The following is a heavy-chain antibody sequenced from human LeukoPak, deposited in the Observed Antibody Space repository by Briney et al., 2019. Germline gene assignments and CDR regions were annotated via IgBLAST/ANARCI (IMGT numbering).Heavy chain of an antibody. CDR2: ICNDGSNK. CDR1: GFTFSSYG. V-gene: IGHV3-33*06. D-gene: IGHD1-7*01. CDR3: AKDVYNWNFYFDY. Sequence: PGRSLRLSCAASGFTFSSYGMHWVRQAPGKGLEWVAVICNDGSNKYYADSVKGRFTISRDNSKKTLYLQMNSLRAEDTAIFYCAKDVYNWNFYFDYWGQGTLVTVSS. J-gene: IGHJ4*02.